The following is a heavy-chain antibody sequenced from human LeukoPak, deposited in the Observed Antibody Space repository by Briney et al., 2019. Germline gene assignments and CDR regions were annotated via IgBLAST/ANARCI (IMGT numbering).Heavy chain of an antibody. D-gene: IGHD3-10*01. CDR1: GFTFSSYW. CDR2: INSDGSST. CDR3: AREWFGALTNSFDP. Sequence: PGRSLRLSCAASGFTFSSYWMHWVRQAPGNGLVWVSRINSDGSSTSYADSVKGRFTISRDNAKNTLYLQMNSLRAEDTAVYYCAREWFGALTNSFDPWGQGTLVTVSS. J-gene: IGHJ5*02. V-gene: IGHV3-74*01.